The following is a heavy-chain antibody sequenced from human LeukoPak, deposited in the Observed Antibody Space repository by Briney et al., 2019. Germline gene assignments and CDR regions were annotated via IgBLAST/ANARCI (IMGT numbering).Heavy chain of an antibody. D-gene: IGHD3-10*01. J-gene: IGHJ6*03. CDR3: ARDPFSGGFGDYYYYYMDV. CDR2: ISSSSSYL. V-gene: IGHV3-21*01. Sequence: GGSLRLSCAASGFTFSSYSMNWVRQAPGKGLEWVACISSSSSYLYYADSVKGPFTISRDNAQTSLYLQMNRLRAEDTAVYYCARDPFSGGFGDYYYYYMDVWGKGTTVTVSS. CDR1: GFTFSSYS.